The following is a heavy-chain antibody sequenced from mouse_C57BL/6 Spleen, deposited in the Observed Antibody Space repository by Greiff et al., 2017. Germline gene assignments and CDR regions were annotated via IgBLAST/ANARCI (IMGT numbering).Heavy chain of an antibody. D-gene: IGHD1-1*01. CDR3: ARNSISTVVAMDY. J-gene: IGHJ4*01. CDR1: GYTFTSYW. V-gene: IGHV1-69*01. Sequence: QVQLQQPGAELVKPGASVKLSCKASGYTFTSYWMHWVQQRPGQGLEWIGEIDPSDSYTNYNQKFQGKSKLTVDKSSSTAYMQLSSLTSEDSAVYYCARNSISTVVAMDYWGPGTSVTVSS. CDR2: IDPSDSYT.